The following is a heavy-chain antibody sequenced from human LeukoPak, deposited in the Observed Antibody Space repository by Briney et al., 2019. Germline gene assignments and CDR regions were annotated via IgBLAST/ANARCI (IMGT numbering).Heavy chain of an antibody. D-gene: IGHD3-10*01. CDR2: IYWDDDK. V-gene: IGHV2-5*02. CDR3: AHIGFGGGSYYFDY. CDR1: GFSLTTSGVG. Sequence: SGPTLVKPTQPLTLTCTFSGFSLTTSGVGVGWIRQPPVKALEWLALIYWDDDKDYIPSLKSRLTITKDTSNNQVVLTMNHMDPVDTATYYRAHIGFGGGSYYFDYWGQGTLVTVSS. J-gene: IGHJ4*02.